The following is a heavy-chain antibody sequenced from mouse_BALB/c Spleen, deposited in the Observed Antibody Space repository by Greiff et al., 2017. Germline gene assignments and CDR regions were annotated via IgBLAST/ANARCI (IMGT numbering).Heavy chain of an antibody. CDR3: ARTYGNYVFDY. D-gene: IGHD2-1*01. J-gene: IGHJ2*01. CDR1: GFAFSSYD. Sequence: EVKVVESGGGLVKPGGSLKLSCAASGFAFSSYDMSWVRQTPEKRLEWVAYISSGGGSTYYPDTVKGRFTISRDNAKNTLYLQMSSLKSEDTAMYYCARTYGNYVFDYWGQGTTLTVSS. V-gene: IGHV5-12-1*01. CDR2: ISSGGGST.